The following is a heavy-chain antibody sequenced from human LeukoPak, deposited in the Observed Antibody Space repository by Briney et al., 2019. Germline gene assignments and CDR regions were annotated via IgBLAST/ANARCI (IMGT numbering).Heavy chain of an antibody. CDR2: IYYSGST. J-gene: IGHJ2*01. CDR1: GGSISSGGYY. V-gene: IGHV4-31*03. Sequence: SETLSLTCTVSGGSISSGGYYWSWIRQHPGKGLEWIGYIYYSGSTYYNPSLKSRVTISVDTSKNQFSLKLSSVTAADTAVYYCARADYYDSSGYRQNWYFDLWGRGALVTVSS. CDR3: ARADYYDSSGYRQNWYFDL. D-gene: IGHD3-22*01.